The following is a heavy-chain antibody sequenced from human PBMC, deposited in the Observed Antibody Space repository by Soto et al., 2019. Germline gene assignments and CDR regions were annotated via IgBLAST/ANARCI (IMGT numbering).Heavy chain of an antibody. CDR3: ARDPFSLDCGDYGFDY. CDR1: GFTFSSYA. V-gene: IGHV3-30-3*01. CDR2: ISYDGSNK. D-gene: IGHD4-17*01. J-gene: IGHJ4*02. Sequence: QVQLVESGGGVVQPGRSLRLSCAASGFTFSSYAMHWVRQAPGKGLEWVAVISYDGSNKYYADSVKGRFTISRDNSKNTLYLQMNSLRAEDTAVYYCARDPFSLDCGDYGFDYWGQGTLVTVSS.